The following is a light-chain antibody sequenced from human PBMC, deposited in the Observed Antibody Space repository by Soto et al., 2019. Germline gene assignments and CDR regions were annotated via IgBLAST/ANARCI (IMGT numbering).Light chain of an antibody. V-gene: IGKV2-28*01. Sequence: VMTQSPLSLPVTPGEPASISCRSSQSLVHRDGYNYLDWYVQKPGKSPQLLIYLASNRAPGVPDRFTGSGSGTDFTLKISRVEAEDAGIYYCMQTLIFWTFGQGTRVEIK. CDR2: LAS. J-gene: IGKJ1*01. CDR3: MQTLIFWT. CDR1: QSLVHRDGYNY.